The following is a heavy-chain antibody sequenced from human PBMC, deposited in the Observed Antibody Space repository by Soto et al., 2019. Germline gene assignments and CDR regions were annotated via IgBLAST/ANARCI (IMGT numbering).Heavy chain of an antibody. V-gene: IGHV4-59*12. Sequence: PSETLSLTCSVSGGSINSYYWSWIRQPPGKGLEWIGYIYYSGSTNYADSVKGRFTISRDNARNTLYLQMNSLRLEDTAVYYCARGQQGGYYVVNWGQGTLVTVSS. CDR1: GGSINSYY. CDR3: ARGQQGGYYVVN. D-gene: IGHD2-15*01. CDR2: IYYSGST. J-gene: IGHJ4*02.